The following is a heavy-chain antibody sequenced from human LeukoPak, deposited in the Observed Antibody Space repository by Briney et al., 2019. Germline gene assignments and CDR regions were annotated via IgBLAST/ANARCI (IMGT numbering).Heavy chain of an antibody. CDR2: ISDSGGST. D-gene: IGHD4-11*01. Sequence: PGGSLRLSCAASKFTFSSYAMNWVRQAPGKGLEWVSTISDSGGSTYYADSVKGRFTISRDNSKNMLYLQMNSLRADDTAVYYCATRPTVTPGYWGQGTLVTVSS. CDR3: ATRPTVTPGY. V-gene: IGHV3-23*01. J-gene: IGHJ4*02. CDR1: KFTFSSYA.